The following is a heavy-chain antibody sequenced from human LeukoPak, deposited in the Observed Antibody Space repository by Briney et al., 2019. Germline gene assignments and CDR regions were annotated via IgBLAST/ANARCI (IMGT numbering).Heavy chain of an antibody. CDR3: ASGTIFGVISPYCFHS. Sequence: PSETLSLTCTVSAGSISSYYWNWIRQVPGKGVEGIGYIFYGANTYYNPSLKHRVTMSMDTSKSQFSLNLTSVTAADTAVYYCASGTIFGVISPYCFHSWGQGTLVTVSP. D-gene: IGHD3-3*01. CDR1: AGSISSYY. J-gene: IGHJ4*02. CDR2: IFYGANT. V-gene: IGHV4-59*01.